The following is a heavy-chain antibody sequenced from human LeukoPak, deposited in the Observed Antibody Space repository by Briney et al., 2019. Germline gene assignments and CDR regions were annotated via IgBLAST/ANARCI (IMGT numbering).Heavy chain of an antibody. CDR3: ARGYCSGGSCYSYYYYNYMDV. Sequence: SETPSLTCTVSGGSITSYYWSWIRKPPGKGLEWIGYISYSGSTNYNPSLKSRVTISVDTSKNQFSLKLSSVTAADTAVYYCARGYCSGGSCYSYYYYNYMDVWGKGTTVTVSS. CDR2: ISYSGST. V-gene: IGHV4-59*08. CDR1: GGSITSYY. D-gene: IGHD2-15*01. J-gene: IGHJ6*03.